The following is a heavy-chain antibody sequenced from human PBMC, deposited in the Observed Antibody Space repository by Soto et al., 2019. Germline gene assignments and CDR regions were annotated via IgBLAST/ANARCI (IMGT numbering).Heavy chain of an antibody. D-gene: IGHD1-26*01. CDR3: ARRGPSGTNYYYYGMDV. CDR1: GFTFSSYS. CDR2: ISSSSSTI. V-gene: IGHV3-48*01. Sequence: PGGSLRLSCAASGFTFSSYSMDWVRQAPGKGLEWVSYISSSSSTIYYADSVKGRFTISRDNAKNSLYLQMNSLRAEDTAVYYCARRGPSGTNYYYYGMDVWGQGTTVTVSS. J-gene: IGHJ6*02.